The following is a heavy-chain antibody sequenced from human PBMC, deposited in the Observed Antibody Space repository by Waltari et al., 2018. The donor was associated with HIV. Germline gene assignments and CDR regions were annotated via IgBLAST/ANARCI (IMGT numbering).Heavy chain of an antibody. D-gene: IGHD6-19*01. CDR1: GFSFGDCS. CDR2: IRSKTYGGTT. J-gene: IGHJ4*02. CDR3: TKAVAGFYYFDY. V-gene: IGHV3-49*04. Sequence: EVQLVESGGGLVQPGRSLRLSCEDSGFSFGDCSMSWVRQAPGKGLEWVGFIRSKTYGGTTEYAASVKGRFTISRDDSKSIAYLQMNSLKTEDTAVYYCTKAVAGFYYFDYWGQGTQVTVSS.